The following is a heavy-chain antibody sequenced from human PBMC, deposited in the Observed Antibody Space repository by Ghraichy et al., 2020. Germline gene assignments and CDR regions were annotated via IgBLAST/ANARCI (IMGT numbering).Heavy chain of an antibody. CDR2: ISSSSSYI. V-gene: IGHV3-21*01. CDR3: AREISSSIVEFQFDI. CDR1: GFTFSSYS. J-gene: IGHJ3*02. D-gene: IGHD2-15*01. Sequence: GGSLRLSCAASGFTFSSYSMNWVRQAPGKGLEWVSSISSSSSYIYYADSVKGRFTISRDNAKNSLYLQMNSLRAEDTAVYYCAREISSSIVEFQFDIWGQGKMVTVSS.